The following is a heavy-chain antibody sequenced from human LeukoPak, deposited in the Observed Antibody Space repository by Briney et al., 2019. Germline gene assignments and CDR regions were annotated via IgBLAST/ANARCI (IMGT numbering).Heavy chain of an antibody. CDR1: GFTFSSYS. D-gene: IGHD3-3*01. CDR2: ISSSSSTI. CDR3: AKHYDFWSGYLDY. Sequence: GGSLRLSCAASGFTFSSYSMNWVRQAPGKGLEWVSYISSSSSTIYYADSVKGRFTISRDNAKNSLYLQMNSLRAGDTAVYYCAKHYDFWSGYLDYWGQGTLVTVSS. J-gene: IGHJ4*02. V-gene: IGHV3-48*01.